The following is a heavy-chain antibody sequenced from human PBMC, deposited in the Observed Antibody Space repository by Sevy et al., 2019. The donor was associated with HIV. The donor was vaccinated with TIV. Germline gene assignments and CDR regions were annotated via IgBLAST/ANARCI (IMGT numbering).Heavy chain of an antibody. V-gene: IGHV3-74*01. Sequence: QLWGSLRLSCATSGFTFTTYWMHWVRQSPGKGLVWVSRINSDGSITDYADSVKGRFTMSRDNAKNTLYLQMNSLRAEDTAVYYCARDQFSYFDYWGQGTLVTVSS. J-gene: IGHJ4*02. CDR2: INSDGSIT. D-gene: IGHD3-3*01. CDR1: GFTFTTYW. CDR3: ARDQFSYFDY.